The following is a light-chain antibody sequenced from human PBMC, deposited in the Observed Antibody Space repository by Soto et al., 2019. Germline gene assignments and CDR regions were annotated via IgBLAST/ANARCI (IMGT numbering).Light chain of an antibody. V-gene: IGKV3-20*01. CDR2: GSS. CDR1: QIVGTTS. J-gene: IGKJ2*01. Sequence: DIVLTQSPGPLPLPPGGRATLSCRASQIVGTTSLAWYQQKPGQAPRLLIYGSSNRAPGIPDRFSGGGSGTDFTLTISGLEPEDCAVYYCQQYGSSPMYTFGQGTKVEV. CDR3: QQYGSSPMYT.